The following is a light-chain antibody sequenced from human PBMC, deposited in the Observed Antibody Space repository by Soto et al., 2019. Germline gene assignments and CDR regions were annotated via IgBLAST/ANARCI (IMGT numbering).Light chain of an antibody. J-gene: IGLJ2*01. CDR3: SSYAGSNNLL. Sequence: HSALTQPPSASGSPGQSVTISCTGTSSDVGGYNYVSWYQQYPGKAPKLMIYEVSERPSGVPDRFSGSKSGNTASLTVSGLQAEDEADYYCSSYAGSNNLLFGGGTKLTVL. V-gene: IGLV2-8*01. CDR2: EVS. CDR1: SSDVGGYNY.